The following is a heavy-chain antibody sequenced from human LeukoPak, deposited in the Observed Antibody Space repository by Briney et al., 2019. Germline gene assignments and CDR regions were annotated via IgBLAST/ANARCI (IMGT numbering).Heavy chain of an antibody. Sequence: AASVKVSCKASGGTFSSYAISWVRQAPGQGLEWMGGIIPIFGTANYAQKFQGRVTITADESTSTAYMELSSLRSEDTAVYYCASRDGSGTYRDYWGQGTLVTVSS. V-gene: IGHV1-69*13. CDR3: ASRDGSGTYRDY. J-gene: IGHJ4*02. D-gene: IGHD3-10*01. CDR1: GGTFSSYA. CDR2: IIPIFGTA.